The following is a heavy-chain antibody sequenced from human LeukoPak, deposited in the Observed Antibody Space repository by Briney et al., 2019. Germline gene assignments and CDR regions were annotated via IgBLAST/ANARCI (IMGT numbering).Heavy chain of an antibody. J-gene: IGHJ3*02. CDR2: INPNSGGT. CDR1: GYTFTGYY. Sequence: GASVKVSCKASGYTFTGYYMHWVRQAPGQGLEWMGRINPNSGGTNYAQKFQGRVTMTRDTSISTAYMELSRLRSDDTAVYYCASRKTIVGAAGDAFDIWGQGTMVTVSS. V-gene: IGHV1-2*06. CDR3: ASRKTIVGAAGDAFDI. D-gene: IGHD1-26*01.